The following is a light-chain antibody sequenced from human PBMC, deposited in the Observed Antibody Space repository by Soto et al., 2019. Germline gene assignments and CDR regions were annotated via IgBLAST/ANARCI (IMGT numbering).Light chain of an antibody. J-gene: IGLJ1*01. CDR1: SSDVGGYDY. V-gene: IGLV2-8*01. CDR2: EVT. Sequence: QSFLTQPPSATECPGQSVTISCTRTSSDVGGYDYVSWYQQHPGKAPKLMIYEVTIRPSGVSDRFSGSKSGNTASLTVSGLQAEDEADYYCSSYTGGNPSYVFGTGTKVTVL. CDR3: SSYTGGNPSYV.